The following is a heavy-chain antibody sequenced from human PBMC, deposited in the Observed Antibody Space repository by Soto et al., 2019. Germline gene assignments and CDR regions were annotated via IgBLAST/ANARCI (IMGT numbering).Heavy chain of an antibody. D-gene: IGHD6-13*01. V-gene: IGHV5-51*01. Sequence: PGESLKISCKGSGYSFTSYWIGWVRQMPGKGLEWMGIIYPGDSDTRYSPSFQGQVTISADRSISTAYLQWSSLKASDTAMYYCAIIRQYGSSWLDAFDIWGQGTMVTVSS. CDR2: IYPGDSDT. J-gene: IGHJ3*02. CDR3: AIIRQYGSSWLDAFDI. CDR1: GYSFTSYW.